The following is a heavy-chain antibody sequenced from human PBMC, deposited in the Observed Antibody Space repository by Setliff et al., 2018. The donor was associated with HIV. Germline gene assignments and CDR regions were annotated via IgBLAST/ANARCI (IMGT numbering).Heavy chain of an antibody. CDR3: ARNRVPSSL. V-gene: IGHV4-59*01. Sequence: PSETLSLTCTVSGGSMSSYYWSWIRQPPGKGLEWIGSIYYTGSTDYNPSLMSRVTISLDTPKNQLSLKLNSVIAADTAVYYCARNRVPSSLWGQGTLVTRLL. D-gene: IGHD3-10*01. J-gene: IGHJ4*02. CDR1: GGSMSSYY. CDR2: IYYTGST.